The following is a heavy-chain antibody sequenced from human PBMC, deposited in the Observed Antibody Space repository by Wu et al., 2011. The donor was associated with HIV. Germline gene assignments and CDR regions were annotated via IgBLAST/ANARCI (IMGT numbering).Heavy chain of an antibody. CDR1: GGDFRSYP. Sequence: QVQLVQSGAEVKKSWVLGEGVLARSSGGDFRSYPISWLRQALDKGLSGWEELFLSFGSTKYAQNFQGRVTITADESTTTVYLEVSSLRSDDTAVYYCARLPDTLILHNLYDPWGQGTLVIVSS. CDR3: ARLPDTLILHNLYDP. V-gene: IGHV1-69*15. J-gene: IGHJ5*02. D-gene: IGHD3-16*01. CDR2: LFLSFGST.